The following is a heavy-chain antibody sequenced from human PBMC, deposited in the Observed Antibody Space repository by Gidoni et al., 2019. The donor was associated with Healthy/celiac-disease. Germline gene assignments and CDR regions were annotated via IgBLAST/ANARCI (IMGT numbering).Heavy chain of an antibody. CDR3: AKDRVPYSNEFDY. V-gene: IGHV3-23*01. CDR1: GFTFSSYA. Sequence: EVQLLESGGGLVQPGGSLRLSCAASGFTFSSYAMSGVRQAPGKGLECVSAISGSGGSTYSADSVKGRFTISRDNSKNTLYLQMNSLIAEDTAVYYCAKDRVPYSNEFDYWGQGTLVTVSS. D-gene: IGHD6-13*01. CDR2: ISGSGGST. J-gene: IGHJ4*02.